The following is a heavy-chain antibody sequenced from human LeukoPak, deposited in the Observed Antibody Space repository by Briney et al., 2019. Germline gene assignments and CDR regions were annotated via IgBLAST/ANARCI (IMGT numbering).Heavy chain of an antibody. CDR3: AKDGDGSTSAWFGFRGSFDY. J-gene: IGHJ4*02. CDR2: ISATGGTT. Sequence: PGGSLRVLCAGSGFTFRSSAMHGVRQAPGKGPEWVSGISATGGTTYYADSVKGRFTVSRDNSNNTLYLQMSGLRADDTALYYCAKDGDGSTSAWFGFRGSFDYWGQGALVTVSS. V-gene: IGHV3-23*01. CDR1: GFTFRSSA. D-gene: IGHD3-10*01.